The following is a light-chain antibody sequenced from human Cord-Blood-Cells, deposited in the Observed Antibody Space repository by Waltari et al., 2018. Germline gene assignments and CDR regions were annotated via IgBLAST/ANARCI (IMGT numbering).Light chain of an antibody. Sequence: DIQMTQSPSSLSASVGDRVTITCRASQSISSYLNWYPQKPGKAPKLLIYAASSLQSGVPSRFSGSGAGTDFTLTISSLQPEDFATYYCQQSYSTPPTCGQGTKVEIK. CDR3: QQSYSTPPT. CDR1: QSISSY. J-gene: IGKJ1*01. V-gene: IGKV1-39*01. CDR2: AAS.